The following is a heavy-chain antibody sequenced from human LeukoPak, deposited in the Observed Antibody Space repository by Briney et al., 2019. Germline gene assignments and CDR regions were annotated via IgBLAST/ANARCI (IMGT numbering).Heavy chain of an antibody. D-gene: IGHD3-10*01. CDR1: GGSISSYY. CDR3: ARVGRLLWFGASLRPYYYMDV. J-gene: IGHJ6*03. CDR2: IYYSGST. V-gene: IGHV4-59*01. Sequence: PSETLSLTCTVSGGSISSYYWSWIRQPPGKGLGWIGSIYYSGSTYYNPSLKSRVTISVDASKNQFSLKLSSVTAADTAVYYCARVGRLLWFGASLRPYYYMDVWGKGTTVTISS.